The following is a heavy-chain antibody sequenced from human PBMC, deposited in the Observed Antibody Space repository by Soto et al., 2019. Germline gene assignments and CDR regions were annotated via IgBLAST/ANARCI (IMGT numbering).Heavy chain of an antibody. J-gene: IGHJ6*02. D-gene: IGHD1-1*01. CDR2: IYYRGST. V-gene: IGHV4-59*01. CDR3: ARDDNNYGMDV. CDR1: GGSISTNH. Sequence: QVQLQEPGPALVKPSETLSLTCTVSGGSISTNHWTWIRQPPGKGLEWIGYIYYRGSTNYNPSLKSRVTISVDTSKNHFSLKLSSVTAADTAVYYCARDDNNYGMDVWGQGTTVTVSS.